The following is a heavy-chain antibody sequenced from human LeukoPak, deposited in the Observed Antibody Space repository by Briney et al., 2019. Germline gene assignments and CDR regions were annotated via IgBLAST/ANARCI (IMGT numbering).Heavy chain of an antibody. Sequence: GASVKVSCKASGYTFTGYYMHWVRPAPGQGLEWMGRINPNSGGTNYAQKFQGRVTMTRDTSISTAYMELSRLRSDDTAVYYCARDPGDNWNDMDYWGQGTLVTVSS. CDR3: ARDPGDNWNDMDY. V-gene: IGHV1-2*06. D-gene: IGHD1-1*01. CDR2: INPNSGGT. J-gene: IGHJ4*02. CDR1: GYTFTGYY.